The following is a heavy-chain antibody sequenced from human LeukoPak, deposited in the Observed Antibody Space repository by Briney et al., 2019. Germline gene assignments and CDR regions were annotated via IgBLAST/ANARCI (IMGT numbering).Heavy chain of an antibody. CDR1: GFTFSSYG. V-gene: IGHV3-30*18. CDR3: AKELGVWGSYRYLDY. D-gene: IGHD3-16*02. J-gene: IGHJ4*02. Sequence: GGSLRLSCAASGFTFSSYGMHWVRQAPGKGLEWVAGMSYGGSDNYYADSVKGRFTISRDNSKNTLYLQMNSLRAEDTAVYYCAKELGVWGSYRYLDYWGQGTLVTVSS. CDR2: MSYGGSDN.